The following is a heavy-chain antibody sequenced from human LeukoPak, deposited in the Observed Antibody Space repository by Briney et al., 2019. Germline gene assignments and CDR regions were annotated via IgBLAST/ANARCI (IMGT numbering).Heavy chain of an antibody. J-gene: IGHJ5*02. CDR1: GYTFTSYD. CDR2: MNPNSGNT. V-gene: IGHV1-8*01. CDR3: ARDLGMYYYGSGSQNWFDP. Sequence: ASVKVSCKASGYTFTSYDINWVRQATGQGLEWMGWMNPNSGNTGYAQKFQGRVTMTRNTSINTAYMELSRLRSDDTAVYYCARDLGMYYYGSGSQNWFDPWGQGTLVTVSS. D-gene: IGHD3-10*01.